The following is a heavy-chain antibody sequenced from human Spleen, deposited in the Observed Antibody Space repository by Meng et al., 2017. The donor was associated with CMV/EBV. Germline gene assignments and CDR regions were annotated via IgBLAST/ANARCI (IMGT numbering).Heavy chain of an antibody. CDR3: AEGGLEYYYGMDV. D-gene: IGHD3-3*01. Sequence: QMQLVQSGAEVRKPGASVKVSCKASGYTFTGYYMHWVRQAPGQGLEWMGRINPNSGGTSYAHKFQGRVTLTRDTSISTAYMELSSLSSADTAVYYCAEGGLEYYYGMDVWGQGTTVTVSS. J-gene: IGHJ6*02. CDR2: INPNSGGT. V-gene: IGHV1-2*06. CDR1: GYTFTGYY.